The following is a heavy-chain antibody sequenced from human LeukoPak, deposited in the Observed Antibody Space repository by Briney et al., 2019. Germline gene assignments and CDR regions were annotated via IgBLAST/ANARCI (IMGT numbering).Heavy chain of an antibody. CDR1: GYTFTSYG. CDR3: ARATLPITQGSYYYYGMDV. CDR2: ISAYNGNT. J-gene: IGHJ6*02. Sequence: ASVKVSCKASGYTFTSYGISWVRQAPGQGLEWMGWISAYNGNTNYAQKLQGRVTMTTDTSTSTAYMELRSLRSDDTAVYYCARATLPITQGSYYYYGMDVWGQGTTVTVSS. V-gene: IGHV1-18*01.